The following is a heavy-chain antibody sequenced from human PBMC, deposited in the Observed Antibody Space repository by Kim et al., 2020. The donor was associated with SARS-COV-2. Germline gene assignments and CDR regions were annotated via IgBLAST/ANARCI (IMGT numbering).Heavy chain of an antibody. D-gene: IGHD2-2*01. V-gene: IGHV3-33*01. CDR2: IWFDGSNK. Sequence: GGSLRLSCAASGFTFSSHGMHWVRQAPGKGLEWVALIWFDGSNKYYADSVKGRFTISRDNSKNTLYLQMNSLRAEDTAVYYCARANGGGYCGSSGCCSRIDYWGQETRVTLPS. CDR3: ARANGGGYCGSSGCCSRIDY. J-gene: IGHJ4*02. CDR1: GFTFSSHG.